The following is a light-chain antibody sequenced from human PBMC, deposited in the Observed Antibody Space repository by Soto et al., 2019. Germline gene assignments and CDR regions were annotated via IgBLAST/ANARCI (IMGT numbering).Light chain of an antibody. CDR3: QQSDSTPYT. CDR2: DAS. J-gene: IGKJ2*01. Sequence: EIQMTKSQYPLSASGGNRETITCWASQTISTYLNWYQQKPGKAPRLLIYDASSLLSGVPSRFSGSGSGTDFTLTIASLQPEDFSTYYCQQSDSTPYTFGQGTKV. V-gene: IGKV1-39*01. CDR1: QTISTY.